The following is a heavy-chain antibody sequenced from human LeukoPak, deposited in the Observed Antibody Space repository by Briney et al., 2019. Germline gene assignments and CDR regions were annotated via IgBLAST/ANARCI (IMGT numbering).Heavy chain of an antibody. D-gene: IGHD3-22*01. CDR1: GYTFTSYY. CDR2: INPSGGST. J-gene: IGHJ4*02. Sequence: ASVKVSCKASGYTFTSYYMHWVRQAPGQGLEWMGIINPSGGSTSYAQKFQGRVTMTRDMSTSTVYMELSSLRSEDTAVYYCSRDRDYYDSTGYVGRPLYYFDCWGQGTLVTVSS. V-gene: IGHV1-46*01. CDR3: SRDRDYYDSTGYVGRPLYYFDC.